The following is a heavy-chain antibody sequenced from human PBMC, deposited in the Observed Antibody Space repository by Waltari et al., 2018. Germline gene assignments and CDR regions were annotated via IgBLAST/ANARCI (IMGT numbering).Heavy chain of an antibody. CDR2: FDREDGGA. J-gene: IGHJ3*01. D-gene: IGHD1-26*01. CDR1: AFTITNYY. CDR3: ATGLEDSDSASRPFDV. Sequence: VLLLQSGAAVKKPGTTVKISCKVSAFTITNYYIHWVQQAPGKGLHWMGRFDREDGGAIYPENFQGRVTMTADTSTDTVYMQLSSLTSDDTAIYYCATGLEDSDSASRPFDVWGQGTMVTVS. V-gene: IGHV1-69-2*01.